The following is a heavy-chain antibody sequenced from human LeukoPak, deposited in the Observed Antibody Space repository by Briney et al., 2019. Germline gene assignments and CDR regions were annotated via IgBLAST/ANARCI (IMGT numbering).Heavy chain of an antibody. CDR3: ARDLGSGWSPGY. Sequence: SETLSLTCIVSGYSVDSGYFWGWIRQPPGKGLEWIGNIHHSGTTYYNPSLKSRVTISVDTSKNQFSLTLSSVAAADTAFYYCARDLGSGWSPGYWGQGTLVTVSS. CDR2: IHHSGTT. V-gene: IGHV4-38-2*02. D-gene: IGHD6-19*01. CDR1: GYSVDSGYF. J-gene: IGHJ4*02.